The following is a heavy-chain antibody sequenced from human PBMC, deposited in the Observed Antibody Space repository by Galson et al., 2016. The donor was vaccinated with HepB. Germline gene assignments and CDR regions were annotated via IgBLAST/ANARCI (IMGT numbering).Heavy chain of an antibody. Sequence: SLRLSCAASGLTVSTNYMNWVRQAPGKGLEWVSILYTGGKTYYADSVKGRFTISRDNSKETIYLKMNSLTAEDTAVYYCARVRPSFDWSLVPIDIWGQGTMVTVSS. J-gene: IGHJ3*02. CDR3: ARVRPSFDWSLVPIDI. D-gene: IGHD3-9*01. CDR2: LYTGGKT. V-gene: IGHV3-53*01. CDR1: GLTVSTNY.